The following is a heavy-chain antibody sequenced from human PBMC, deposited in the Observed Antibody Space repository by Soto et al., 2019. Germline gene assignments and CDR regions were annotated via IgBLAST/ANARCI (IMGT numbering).Heavy chain of an antibody. D-gene: IGHD6-19*01. J-gene: IGHJ3*02. V-gene: IGHV1-58*02. CDR3: AAVTRLVLGVVGAFDI. Sequence: QMQLVQSGPEVKKPGASVKVSCKASGLTFASSAMQWVRQARGQRLEWIGWIVVGSGNTNYAQKFQERVTITRDMSTSTAYMELSSLRSEDTAVYYCAAVTRLVLGVVGAFDIWGQGTMVTVSS. CDR2: IVVGSGNT. CDR1: GLTFASSA.